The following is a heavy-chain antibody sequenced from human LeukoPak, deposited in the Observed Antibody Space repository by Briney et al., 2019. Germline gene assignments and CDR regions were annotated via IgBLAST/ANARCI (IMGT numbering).Heavy chain of an antibody. CDR2: ISSSSSYI. CDR3: ARDRKPLSGAAAVGY. V-gene: IGHV3-21*01. J-gene: IGHJ4*02. CDR1: GFTFSSYS. Sequence: TGGSLRLSCAASGFTFSSYSMNWVRQAPGKGLEWVSSISSSSSYIYYADSVKGRFTISRDNAKNSLYLQMNSLRAEDTAVYYCARDRKPLSGAAAVGYWGQGTLVTVSS. D-gene: IGHD6-13*01.